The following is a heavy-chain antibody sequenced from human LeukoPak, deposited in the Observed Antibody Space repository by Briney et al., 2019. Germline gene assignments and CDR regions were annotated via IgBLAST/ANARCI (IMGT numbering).Heavy chain of an antibody. CDR3: TRLSYGSGSYYNFYFGY. V-gene: IGHV4-39*01. CDR1: GGSISSGSYY. D-gene: IGHD3-10*01. J-gene: IGHJ4*02. Sequence: SEPLSLTCTVSGGSISSGSYYWGWIRQPPGKGLEWIGSICHSGNTYYNSSLKSRVTISVDASKNQFSLNLSSVTAADTAVYYCTRLSYGSGSYYNFYFGYWGQGTLVTVSA. CDR2: ICHSGNT.